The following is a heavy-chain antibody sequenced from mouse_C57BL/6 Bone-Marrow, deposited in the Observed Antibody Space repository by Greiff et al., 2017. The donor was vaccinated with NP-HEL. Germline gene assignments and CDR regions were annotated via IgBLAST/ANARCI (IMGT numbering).Heavy chain of an antibody. V-gene: IGHV1-81*01. CDR2: IYPRSGNT. CDR3: AREGDDYDGGHYYAMDY. Sequence: QVQLQQSGAELARPGASVKLSCKASGYTFTSYGISWVKQRTGQGLEWIGEIYPRSGNTYYNEKFKGKATLTADKSSSTAYMELRSLTSEDSAVYFCAREGDDYDGGHYYAMDYWGQGTSVTVSS. D-gene: IGHD2-4*01. CDR1: GYTFTSYG. J-gene: IGHJ4*01.